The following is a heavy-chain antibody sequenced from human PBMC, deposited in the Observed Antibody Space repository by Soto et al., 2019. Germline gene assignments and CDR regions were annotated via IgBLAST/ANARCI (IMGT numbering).Heavy chain of an antibody. CDR3: ARAYYDILTGIAYYFDY. Sequence: SETLSLTCAVYGGSFSGYYWSWIRQPPGKGLEWIGEINHSGSTNYNPSLKSRVTISVDTSKNQFSLKLSSVTAADTAVYYCARAYYDILTGIAYYFDYWGQGTLVTVSS. D-gene: IGHD3-9*01. V-gene: IGHV4-34*01. CDR2: INHSGST. J-gene: IGHJ4*02. CDR1: GGSFSGYY.